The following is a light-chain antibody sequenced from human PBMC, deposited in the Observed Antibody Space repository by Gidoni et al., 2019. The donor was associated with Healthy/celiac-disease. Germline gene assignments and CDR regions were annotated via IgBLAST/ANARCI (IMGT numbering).Light chain of an antibody. CDR1: QSVSSSY. J-gene: IGKJ3*01. V-gene: IGKV3-20*01. CDR2: GAS. Sequence: EIVLTQSPGTLSLSPGERATLSCRASQSVSSSYLAWYKQKPGQAPRLLIDGASSRATGIPDRFSGSGSGTDFTLTISRLEPEDFAVYYCQQYGSSLFTFGPGTKVDIK. CDR3: QQYGSSLFT.